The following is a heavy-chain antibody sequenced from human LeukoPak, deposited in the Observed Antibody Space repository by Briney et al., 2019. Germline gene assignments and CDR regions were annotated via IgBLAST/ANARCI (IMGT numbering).Heavy chain of an antibody. CDR1: GGSISSSSYY. CDR2: IYYSGST. CDR3: ARLPRGTQPPDYFQN. V-gene: IGHV4-39*01. Sequence: SETLSLSCTVSGGSISSSSYYWGWIRQPPGKGLEWIGTIYYSGSTYYNASLKSRLTISVDTSKNQFSLKLSSVTAADTAVYYCARLPRGTQPPDYFQNWGQGTLVTVSS. D-gene: IGHD1-1*01. J-gene: IGHJ1*01.